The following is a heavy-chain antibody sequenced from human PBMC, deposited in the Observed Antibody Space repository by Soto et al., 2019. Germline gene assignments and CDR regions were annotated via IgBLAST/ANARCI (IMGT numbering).Heavy chain of an antibody. Sequence: SETLSLTCAVYGGSFSGYYWSWIRQPPGKGLEWIGEINHSGSTNYNPSLKSRVTISVDTSKNQFSLKLSSVTAADTAVYYCARRIRLGIAAPGLRFDPWGQGTLVTVTS. CDR1: GGSFSGYY. CDR3: ARRIRLGIAAPGLRFDP. J-gene: IGHJ5*02. D-gene: IGHD6-13*01. CDR2: INHSGST. V-gene: IGHV4-34*01.